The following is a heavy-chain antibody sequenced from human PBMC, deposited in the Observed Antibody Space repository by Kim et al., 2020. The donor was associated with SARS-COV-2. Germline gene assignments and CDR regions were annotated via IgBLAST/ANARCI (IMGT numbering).Heavy chain of an antibody. CDR1: GYTFTSYY. J-gene: IGHJ3*02. CDR3: ARDLEQLVALYAFDI. Sequence: ASVKVSCKASGYTFTSYYMHWVRQAPGQGLEWMGIINPSGGSTSYAQKLQGRVTMTRDTSTSTVYMELSSLRSEDTAVYYCARDLEQLVALYAFDIWGQGAMVTVSS. CDR2: INPSGGST. D-gene: IGHD6-6*01. V-gene: IGHV1-46*01.